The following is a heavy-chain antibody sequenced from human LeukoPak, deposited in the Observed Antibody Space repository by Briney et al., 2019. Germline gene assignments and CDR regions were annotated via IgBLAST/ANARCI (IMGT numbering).Heavy chain of an antibody. V-gene: IGHV1-46*01. CDR1: GYTFTSYY. D-gene: IGHD1-26*01. Sequence: ASVKVSCKASGYTFTSYYMHWVRQAPGQGLEWMGIINPSGGSTSYAQKFQGRVTITRNTSISTAYMELSSLRSEDTAVYYCASIGGGSEGPWGQGTLVTVSS. CDR3: ASIGGGSEGP. CDR2: INPSGGST. J-gene: IGHJ5*02.